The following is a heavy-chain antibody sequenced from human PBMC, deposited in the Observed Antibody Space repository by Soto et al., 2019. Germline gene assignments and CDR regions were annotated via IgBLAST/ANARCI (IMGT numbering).Heavy chain of an antibody. CDR3: AKGANYYESNVFYVSDS. V-gene: IGHV3-30*18. Sequence: AVRRSSGPSVFTFDTCGIQRIRQTPGRGLEWVAIVSYDGSNQQYSESVKGRFTISRDNSNNTVFLQMDNLRPEDTGLYHCAKGANYYESNVFYVSDSSG. J-gene: IGHJ5*01. CDR1: VFTFDTCG. CDR2: VSYDGSNQ. D-gene: IGHD3-22*01.